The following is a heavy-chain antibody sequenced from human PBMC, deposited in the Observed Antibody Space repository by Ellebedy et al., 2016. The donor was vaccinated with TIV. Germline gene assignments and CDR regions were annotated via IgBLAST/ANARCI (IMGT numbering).Heavy chain of an antibody. V-gene: IGHV1-69*13. D-gene: IGHD2-2*01. Sequence: SVKVSCXASGGTFSSYAISWVRQAPGQGLEWMGGIIPIFGTANYAQKFQGRVTITADESTSTAYMELSSLRSEDTAVYYCATLGHCSSTSCLGYMDVWGKGTTVTVSS. J-gene: IGHJ6*03. CDR1: GGTFSSYA. CDR3: ATLGHCSSTSCLGYMDV. CDR2: IIPIFGTA.